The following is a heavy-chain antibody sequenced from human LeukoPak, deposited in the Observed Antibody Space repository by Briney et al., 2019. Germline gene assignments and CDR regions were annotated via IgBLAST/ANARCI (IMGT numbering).Heavy chain of an antibody. Sequence: TGGSLRLSCAASGFTFSRYWMSWVRQAPGKGLEWVANIKEDGSEKYYVDSVKGRFTISRDNAKNSLYLQMNSLRAEDTAVYYCAKEPDIVVVVAAPRYNWFDPWGQGTLVTVSS. CDR3: AKEPDIVVVVAAPRYNWFDP. J-gene: IGHJ5*02. CDR1: GFTFSRYW. V-gene: IGHV3-7*03. D-gene: IGHD2-15*01. CDR2: IKEDGSEK.